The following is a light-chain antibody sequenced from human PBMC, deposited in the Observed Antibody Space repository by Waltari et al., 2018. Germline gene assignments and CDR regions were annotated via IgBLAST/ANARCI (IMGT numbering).Light chain of an antibody. CDR2: GNR. V-gene: IGLV1-44*01. CDR3: ASWDDSLSGYV. CDR1: SFNIGSNT. J-gene: IGLJ1*01. Sequence: QSVLAQPPSASGTPGQRVTISCSGRSFNIGSNTVNWYQQLPGTAPTFLIYGNRQRPSGVPGRFSGSKAGTSASLAISGLQSEDEADYYCASWDDSLSGYVFGTGTKVTVL.